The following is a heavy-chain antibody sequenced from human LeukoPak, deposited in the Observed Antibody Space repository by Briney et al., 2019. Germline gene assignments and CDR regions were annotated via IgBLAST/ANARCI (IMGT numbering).Heavy chain of an antibody. V-gene: IGHV1-46*01. CDR2: INPSGGST. D-gene: IGHD6-19*01. CDR3: ARDFNSSGWFDY. J-gene: IGHJ4*02. CDR1: GYTFTSYA. Sequence: ASVKVSCKASGYTFTSYAISWVRQAPGQGLEWMGIINPSGGSTSYAQKFQGRVTMTRDTSTSTVYMELSSLRSEDTAVYYCARDFNSSGWFDYWGQGTLVTVSS.